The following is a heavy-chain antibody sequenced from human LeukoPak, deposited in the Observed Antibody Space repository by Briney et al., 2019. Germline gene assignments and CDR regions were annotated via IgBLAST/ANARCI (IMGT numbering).Heavy chain of an antibody. J-gene: IGHJ5*02. CDR1: GYTFTSYG. V-gene: IGHV1-18*01. Sequence: ASVKVSCRASGYTFTSYGISWVRQAPGQGLEWMGWISAYNGNTNYAQKLQGRVTMTTDTSTSTAYMELRSLRSDDTAVYYCARQRTGTTGYNWFDPWGQGTLVTVSS. CDR3: ARQRTGTTGYNWFDP. CDR2: ISAYNGNT. D-gene: IGHD1-14*01.